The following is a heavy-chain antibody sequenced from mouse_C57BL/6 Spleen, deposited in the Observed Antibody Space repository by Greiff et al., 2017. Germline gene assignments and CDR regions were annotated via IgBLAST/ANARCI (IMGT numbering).Heavy chain of an antibody. J-gene: IGHJ1*03. D-gene: IGHD3-1*01. V-gene: IGHV1-81*01. CDR3: AREDGLGYFDV. CDR1: GYTFTSYG. CDR2: IYPRSGNT. Sequence: VHLVESGAELARPGASVKLSCKASGYTFTSYGISWVKQRTGQGLEWIGEIYPRSGNTYYNEKFKGKATLTADKSSSTAYMELRSLTSEDSAVYFCAREDGLGYFDVWGTGTTVTVSS.